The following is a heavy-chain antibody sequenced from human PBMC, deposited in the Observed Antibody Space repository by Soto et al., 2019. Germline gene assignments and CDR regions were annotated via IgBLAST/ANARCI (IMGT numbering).Heavy chain of an antibody. CDR3: ARGTGVGSGSWYWFDP. V-gene: IGHV4-31*03. D-gene: IGHD3-10*01. J-gene: IGHJ5*02. CDR1: GGSISSGGYY. CDR2: IYYSGST. Sequence: QVQLQESGPGLVKPSRTLSLTCTVSGGSISSGGYYWSWIRQHPGKGLEWIGYIYYSGSTYYNPSLKSRVTISVDTSKNQFSLKLSSVTAADTAVYYWARGTGVGSGSWYWFDPWGQGTLVTVSS.